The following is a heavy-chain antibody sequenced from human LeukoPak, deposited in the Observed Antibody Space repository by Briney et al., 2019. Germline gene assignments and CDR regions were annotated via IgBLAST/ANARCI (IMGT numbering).Heavy chain of an antibody. CDR2: IYYSGST. Sequence: SQTLSLTCTVSGGSISSGDYYWSWIRQPPGKGLEWIGYIYYSGSTYYNPSLKSRVTISVDTSKNQFSLKLSSVTAADTAVYYYARSIVGATLFDYWGQGTLVTVSS. CDR1: GGSISSGDYY. V-gene: IGHV4-30-4*01. CDR3: ARSIVGATLFDY. D-gene: IGHD1-26*01. J-gene: IGHJ4*02.